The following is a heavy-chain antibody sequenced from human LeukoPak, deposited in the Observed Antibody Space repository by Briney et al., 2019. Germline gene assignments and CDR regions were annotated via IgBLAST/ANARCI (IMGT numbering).Heavy chain of an antibody. J-gene: IGHJ4*02. D-gene: IGHD3-16*02. CDR3: ARSRPTVIIDF. V-gene: IGHV4-38-2*02. CDR1: GYSIGSGDY. CDR2: IYHTGTT. Sequence: PSETLSLTCTVSGYSIGSGDYWGWVRQPPGQGLEWIGNIYHTGTTYYNPSLKSRVTISVDTSKGQFSLTLTSVTAADTAIYYCARSRPTVIIDFWGQGLLVAVSS.